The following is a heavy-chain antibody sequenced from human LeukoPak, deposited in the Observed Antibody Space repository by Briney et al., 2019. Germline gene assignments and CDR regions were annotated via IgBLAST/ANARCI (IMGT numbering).Heavy chain of an antibody. Sequence: ASVKVSCKASGYTFTIYAMHWVRQAPGQRLEWMGGINVGNGNTKNSHKFYGRVTITRDTSASTAYMELSSMRSEDTAVYYCASRRPNYYGSGSYSTHYYGMDVWGKGTTVTVSS. CDR1: GYTFTIYA. J-gene: IGHJ6*04. D-gene: IGHD3-10*01. CDR3: ASRRPNYYGSGSYSTHYYGMDV. V-gene: IGHV1-3*01. CDR2: INVGNGNT.